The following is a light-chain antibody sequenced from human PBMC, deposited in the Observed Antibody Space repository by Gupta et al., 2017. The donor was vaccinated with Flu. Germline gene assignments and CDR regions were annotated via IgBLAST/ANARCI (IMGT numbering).Light chain of an antibody. V-gene: IGLV3-1*01. Sequence: SYELTPTHSVSVYPGQTASITCSGAKLGDTYVSWYRQKPGQSPVKVIYEDTKRPSGIPERFSGSNFGDTATLTISGTQARDDADYYCQAWDSGTCGFGGGTRLTVL. J-gene: IGLJ2*01. CDR1: KLGDTY. CDR2: EDT. CDR3: QAWDSGTCG.